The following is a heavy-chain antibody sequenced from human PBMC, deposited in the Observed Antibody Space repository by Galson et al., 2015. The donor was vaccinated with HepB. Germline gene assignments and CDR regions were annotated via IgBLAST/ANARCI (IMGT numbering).Heavy chain of an antibody. CDR1: GFTFSNFW. J-gene: IGHJ3*01. D-gene: IGHD5/OR15-5a*01. Sequence: SLRLSCAASGFTFSNFWMSWVRQAPGKGLEWVANIKTDGSEKHYVDSVKGRFTISRDNAKNSLYLQMNSLRAEDTAVYYCARDSVMCTGCAFDVWGQGTLVTVSS. CDR2: IKTDGSEK. V-gene: IGHV3-7*05. CDR3: ARDSVMCTGCAFDV.